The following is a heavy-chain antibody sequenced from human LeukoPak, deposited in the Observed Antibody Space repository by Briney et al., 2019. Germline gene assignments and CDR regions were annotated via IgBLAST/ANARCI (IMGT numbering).Heavy chain of an antibody. CDR1: GGTLISHA. J-gene: IGHJ3*02. Sequence: SAVKVSCQDSGGTLISHASSWVRQAPRQAREWVGGIIPIFGTANYAQKFQGRVTITADESTSTAYMELSSLRSEDTAVYYCARDLSGDGYNDAFDIWGQGTMVTVSS. V-gene: IGHV1-69*13. CDR2: IIPIFGTA. CDR3: ARDLSGDGYNDAFDI. D-gene: IGHD5-24*01.